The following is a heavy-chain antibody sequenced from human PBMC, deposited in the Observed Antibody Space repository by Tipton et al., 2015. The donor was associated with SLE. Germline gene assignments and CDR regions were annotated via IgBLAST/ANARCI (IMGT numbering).Heavy chain of an antibody. CDR1: DGSIRSTNYY. V-gene: IGHV4-39*07. J-gene: IGHJ4*02. Sequence: TLSLTCTVSDGSIRSTNYYWGWIRQPPGKGLEWIGSIFYTGSTYYNPSLKSRVSFSIDTSKHQFSLKLTSVSAADTAMYYCARVFRHGYNYPSTRFDYWGQGTLVTVSS. CDR2: IFYTGST. D-gene: IGHD5-24*01. CDR3: ARVFRHGYNYPSTRFDY.